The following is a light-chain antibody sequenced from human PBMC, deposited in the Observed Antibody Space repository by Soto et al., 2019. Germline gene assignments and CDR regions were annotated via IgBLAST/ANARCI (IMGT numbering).Light chain of an antibody. CDR3: QQYNSYST. CDR1: QSIPSW. Sequence: DTQMTQSPSTLSASVGDRVTITCRASQSIPSWLAWYQQKPGKATQLLIYKASSLESGVPSRFSGSGSGTEFTLTSSSLQPDDFATYYCQQYNSYSTFGQGTKVEIK. CDR2: KAS. J-gene: IGKJ1*01. V-gene: IGKV1-5*03.